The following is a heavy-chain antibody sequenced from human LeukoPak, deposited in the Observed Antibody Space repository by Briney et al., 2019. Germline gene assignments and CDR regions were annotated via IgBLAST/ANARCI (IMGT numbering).Heavy chain of an antibody. CDR1: GFTFSSYG. D-gene: IGHD5-18*01. J-gene: IGHJ4*02. V-gene: IGHV3-30*02. CDR3: AKPGFGSYGCIDY. CDR2: IRYDGSNK. Sequence: GESLKISCAASGFTFSSYGMHWVRQAPGKGLEWVAFIRYDGSNKYYADSVKGRFTISRDNSKNTLYLQMNSLRAEDTAVYYCAKPGFGSYGCIDYWGQGTLVTVSS.